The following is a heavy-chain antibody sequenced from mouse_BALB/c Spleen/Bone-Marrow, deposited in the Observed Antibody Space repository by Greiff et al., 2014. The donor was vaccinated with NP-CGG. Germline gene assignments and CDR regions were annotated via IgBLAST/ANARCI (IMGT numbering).Heavy chain of an antibody. D-gene: IGHD1-1*01. CDR1: GYTFTSYV. CDR2: INPYNDGT. J-gene: IGHJ4*01. Sequence: VQLQQSGPELVKPGASVKMSCKASGYTFTSYVMHWVKQKPGQGLEWIGYINPYNDGTKYNEKFKGKATLTSDKSSSTAYMELSSLTSEDSAVYYCARGITTVVPYAMDYWGQGTSATVSS. CDR3: ARGITTVVPYAMDY. V-gene: IGHV1-14*01.